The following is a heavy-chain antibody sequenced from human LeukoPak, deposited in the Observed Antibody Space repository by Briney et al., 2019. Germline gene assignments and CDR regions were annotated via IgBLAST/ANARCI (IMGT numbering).Heavy chain of an antibody. CDR3: AKDSAGIRGGYFAY. V-gene: IGHV3-21*01. CDR2: ISSSSSYI. CDR1: GFTFSSYS. Sequence: KPGGSLRLSCAASGFTFSSYSMNWVRQAPGKGLEWVSSISSSSSYIYYADSVKGRSTISRDNAKNSLYLQMNSLRAEDTAVYYCAKDSAGIRGGYFAYWGQGTLVTVSS. J-gene: IGHJ4*02. D-gene: IGHD2-15*01.